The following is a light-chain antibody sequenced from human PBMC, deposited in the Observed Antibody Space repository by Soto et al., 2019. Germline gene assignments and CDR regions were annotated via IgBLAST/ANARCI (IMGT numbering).Light chain of an antibody. CDR1: QGIASF. V-gene: IGKV1-9*01. CDR2: SAT. CDR3: QQLNTYPWT. Sequence: IQLTQSPSSLSASVGDRVTITCRASQGIASFLAWYQQKPGKAPKLLIYSATTLLSGVPSRFSGGRSGTHFTLTISSLQPEDFATYYCQQLNTYPWTFGQGTKVDIK. J-gene: IGKJ1*01.